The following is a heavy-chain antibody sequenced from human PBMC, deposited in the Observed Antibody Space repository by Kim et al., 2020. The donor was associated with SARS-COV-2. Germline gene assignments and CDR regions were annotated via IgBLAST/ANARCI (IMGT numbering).Heavy chain of an antibody. V-gene: IGHV4-39*01. Sequence: SETLSLTCTVSGGSISSSSYYWGWIRQSPGKGLDYIGSIHDSGSTYYNPSLKSPVTISVDTSKNQFSLKLSSVTAADTAIYYCARHSVYRRIESWFDPWGQGTLVTVST. CDR2: IHDSGST. J-gene: IGHJ5*02. CDR1: GGSISSSSYY. D-gene: IGHD2-15*01. CDR3: ARHSVYRRIESWFDP.